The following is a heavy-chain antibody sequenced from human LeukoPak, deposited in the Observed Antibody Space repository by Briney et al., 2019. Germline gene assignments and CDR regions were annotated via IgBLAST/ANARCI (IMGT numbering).Heavy chain of an antibody. J-gene: IGHJ4*02. CDR1: GGSISSYY. CDR2: IYYSEST. V-gene: IGHV4-59*01. D-gene: IGHD1-26*01. CDR3: ARGRGLYYFDY. Sequence: SETLSLICTVSGGSISSYYWSWLRQPPGKGLEWIGYIYYSESTNYSHCLMSRVTISVDTSKNPFTLKLSSVTAADTAVYYCARGRGLYYFDYWGQGTLVTVSS.